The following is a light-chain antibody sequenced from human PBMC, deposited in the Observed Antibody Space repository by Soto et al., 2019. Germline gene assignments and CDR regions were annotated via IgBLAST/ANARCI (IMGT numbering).Light chain of an antibody. V-gene: IGKV3-15*01. J-gene: IGKJ4*01. CDR2: RAS. CDR3: QRYNNWPLT. Sequence: IVMTQSPATLSVSPGERVTLSCRASQNIYSNIAWYQQRPGQAPRLLIYRASTRATGVPARFSGSGSGTDFTLTINSLQSEDFAIYYCQRYNNWPLTFGGGTKVDIK. CDR1: QNIYSN.